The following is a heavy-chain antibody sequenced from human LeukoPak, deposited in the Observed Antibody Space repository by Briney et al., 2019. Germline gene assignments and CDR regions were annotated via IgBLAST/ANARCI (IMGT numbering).Heavy chain of an antibody. V-gene: IGHV1-69*13. J-gene: IGHJ6*02. CDR3: ARDSPPPKIYSNYDIYYGMDV. D-gene: IGHD4-11*01. CDR1: GGTFSSYA. Sequence: GASVKVSCKASGGTFSSYAISWVRQAPGQGLEWMGGIIPIFGTANYAQKLQGRVTITADESTSTAYMELSSLRSEDTAVYYCARDSPPPKIYSNYDIYYGMDVWGQGTTVTVSS. CDR2: IIPIFGTA.